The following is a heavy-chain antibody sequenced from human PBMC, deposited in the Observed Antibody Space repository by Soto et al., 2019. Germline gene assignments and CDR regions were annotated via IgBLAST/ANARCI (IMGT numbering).Heavy chain of an antibody. CDR3: ASVGTNYYYYYMDV. D-gene: IGHD1-1*01. V-gene: IGHV1-8*02. CDR2: MNPNSGNT. J-gene: IGHJ6*03. Sequence: ASVKVSCKASGYTFTGYYMHWVRQAPGQGLEWMGWMNPNSGNTGYAQKFQGRVTMTRNTSISTAYMELSSLRSEDTAVYYCASVGTNYYYYYMDVWGKGTTVTVSS. CDR1: GYTFTGYY.